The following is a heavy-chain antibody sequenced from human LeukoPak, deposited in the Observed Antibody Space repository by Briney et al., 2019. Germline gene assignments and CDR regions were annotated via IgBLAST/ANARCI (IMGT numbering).Heavy chain of an antibody. D-gene: IGHD3-9*01. CDR1: GFTFSSYW. CDR2: INGDGRNI. J-gene: IGHJ6*02. Sequence: PGGSLRLSCVASGFTFSSYWMHWVRQDPRKGLVWVSRINGDGRNINYADSVRGRFTISRVNAKNTLYLQMNTLRVEDTAVYYCTRDLMDYDVSTGLHHYYMDVWGQGTTVTVSS. V-gene: IGHV3-74*01. CDR3: TRDLMDYDVSTGLHHYYMDV.